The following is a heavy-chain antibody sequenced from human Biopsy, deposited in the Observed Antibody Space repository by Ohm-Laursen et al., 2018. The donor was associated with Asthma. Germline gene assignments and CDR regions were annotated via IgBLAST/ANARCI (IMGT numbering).Heavy chain of an antibody. CDR3: ARQGLGYCSSNICRGCNGMDV. V-gene: IGHV5-10-1*01. Sequence: ESLKISCKGSGDSFTNYWINWVRQMPGKGLEWMGRIDPSDSHTNYSPSFQGHVIISADKSISTAFLQWSSLKASDTAMYYCARQGLGYCSSNICRGCNGMDVWGLGTTVTVSS. D-gene: IGHD2-2*01. J-gene: IGHJ6*02. CDR1: GDSFTNYW. CDR2: IDPSDSHT.